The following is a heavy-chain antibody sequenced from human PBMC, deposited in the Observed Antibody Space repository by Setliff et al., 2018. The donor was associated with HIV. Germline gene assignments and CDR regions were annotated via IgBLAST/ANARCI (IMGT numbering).Heavy chain of an antibody. Sequence: SSETLSLTCAVYGGSFSGYCWSWIRQPPGKGLEWIGSIYHTGSTYYKPSLKSRVTISVDTSKNQFSLRLSPVAAGDTAVYYCARSIVPVASGYFYFEYWGQGTLVTV. CDR1: GGSFSGYC. CDR2: IYHTGST. D-gene: IGHD3-3*01. V-gene: IGHV4-34*01. CDR3: ARSIVPVASGYFYFEY. J-gene: IGHJ4*02.